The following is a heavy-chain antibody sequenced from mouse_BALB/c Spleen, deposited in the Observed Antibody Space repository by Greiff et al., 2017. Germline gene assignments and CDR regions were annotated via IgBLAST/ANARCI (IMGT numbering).Heavy chain of an antibody. V-gene: IGHV6-6*02. Sequence: EVQGVESGGGLVQPGGSMKLSCVASGFTFSNYWMNWVRQSPEKGLEWVAEIRLKSNNYATHYAESVKGRFTISRDDSKSSVYLQMNNLRAEDTGIYYCTTYRYDVWFAYWGQGTLVTVSA. CDR2: IRLKSNNYAT. CDR3: TTYRYDVWFAY. D-gene: IGHD2-14*01. CDR1: GFTFSNYW. J-gene: IGHJ3*01.